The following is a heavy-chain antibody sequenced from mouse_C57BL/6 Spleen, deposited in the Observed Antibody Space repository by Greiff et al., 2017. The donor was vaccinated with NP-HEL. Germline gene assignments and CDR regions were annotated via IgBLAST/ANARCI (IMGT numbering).Heavy chain of an antibody. D-gene: IGHD1-1*02. J-gene: IGHJ1*03. CDR3: ARETRLVAGYFED. Sequence: QVQLQQPGAELVKPGASVKLSCKASGYTFTSYWMHWVKQRPGQGLEWIGMIHPNSGSTNYNEKFKSKATLTVDKSSSTAYMQLSILTSEDSAVYYCARETRLVAGYFEDWGTGTTVTVSS. V-gene: IGHV1-64*01. CDR2: IHPNSGST. CDR1: GYTFTSYW.